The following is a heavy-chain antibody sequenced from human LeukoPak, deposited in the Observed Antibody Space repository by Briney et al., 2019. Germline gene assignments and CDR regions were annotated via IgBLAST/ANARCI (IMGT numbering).Heavy chain of an antibody. V-gene: IGHV3-30*03. Sequence: PGRSLRLSCAASGFTFSSYGMHWVRQAPGKGLEWVAVISYDGSNKYYADSVKGRFTISRDNSKNTLYLQMNSLRAEDTAVYYCARDSLVVITPYYFDYWGQGTLVTVSS. CDR2: ISYDGSNK. CDR1: GFTFSSYG. CDR3: ARDSLVVITPYYFDY. D-gene: IGHD3-22*01. J-gene: IGHJ4*02.